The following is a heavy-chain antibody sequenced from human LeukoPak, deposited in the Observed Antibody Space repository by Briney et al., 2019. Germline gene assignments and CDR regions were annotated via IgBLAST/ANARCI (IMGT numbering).Heavy chain of an antibody. CDR2: ISAYNGNT. J-gene: IGHJ4*02. V-gene: IGHV1-18*01. CDR1: GYTFTTYG. Sequence: GASVKVSCKASGYTFTTYGITWVRQAPGQGLEWMGWISAYNGNTNYAQKLQGRVTMTTDTSTSTAYMELRSLGSDDTAVYYCARALVDGYKELGYWGQGTLVTVSS. CDR3: ARALVDGYKELGY. D-gene: IGHD5-24*01.